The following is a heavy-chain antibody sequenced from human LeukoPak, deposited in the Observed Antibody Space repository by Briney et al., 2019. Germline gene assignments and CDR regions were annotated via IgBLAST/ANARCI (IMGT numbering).Heavy chain of an antibody. CDR1: GGSISSYY. V-gene: IGHV4-59*12. CDR2: IYYSGST. D-gene: IGHD6-13*01. J-gene: IGHJ6*02. CDR3: ASGIEAAGTGYYYGMDV. Sequence: PSETLSLTCTVSGGSISSYYWSWIRQPPGKGLEWIGYIYYSGSTNYNPSLKSRVTISVDRSKSQFSLKLDSVTAADTAVYYCASGIEAAGTGYYYGMDVWGQGTTVTVSS.